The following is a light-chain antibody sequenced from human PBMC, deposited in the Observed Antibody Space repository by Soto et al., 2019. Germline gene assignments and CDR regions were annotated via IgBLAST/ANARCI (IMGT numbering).Light chain of an antibody. CDR1: QSVSSN. CDR2: GAS. J-gene: IGKJ1*01. V-gene: IGKV3-15*01. Sequence: DIVMTQSPATLPVSPGERATLSCRASQSVSSNLAWYQQKPGQAPRLLIYGASTRATGIPARFSGSGSGTEFTLTISSLQSEDSAVYYCQQYDNSPLTFGQGTKVDIK. CDR3: QQYDNSPLT.